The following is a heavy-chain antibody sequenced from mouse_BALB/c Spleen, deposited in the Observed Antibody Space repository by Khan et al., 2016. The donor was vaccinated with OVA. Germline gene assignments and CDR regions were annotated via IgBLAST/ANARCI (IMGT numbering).Heavy chain of an antibody. V-gene: IGHV5-4*02. CDR3: TRGYNADPLAY. CDR2: ISDGGNYI. CDR1: GFTFSDYY. J-gene: IGHJ3*01. D-gene: IGHD1-1*01. Sequence: EVELVESGGGLVKPGGSLKLSCEASGFTFSDYYMYWVRQTPEKRLEWVATISDGGNYIYYPDSVKGRFTISRDDVRNNLYLRMSGLKSEDTAMYSCTRGYNADPLAYWGQGTLVTVSA.